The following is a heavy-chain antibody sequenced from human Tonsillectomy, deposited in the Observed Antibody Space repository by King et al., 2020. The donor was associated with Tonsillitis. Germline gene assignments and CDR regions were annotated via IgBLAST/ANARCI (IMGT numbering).Heavy chain of an antibody. CDR2: IRDSSATI. CDR1: GFTFITYS. D-gene: IGHD2-15*01. Sequence: VQLVESGGGFVQPGGSLRLSCAASGFTFITYSMNLVRQAPGKGLEWLSYIRDSSATISYADLVKGRFPISRDNAKNSLYLQKNSLRAEDTAVYYCVRDVGYSFDYWGRGTLVTVSS. V-gene: IGHV3-48*04. J-gene: IGHJ4*02. CDR3: VRDVGYSFDY.